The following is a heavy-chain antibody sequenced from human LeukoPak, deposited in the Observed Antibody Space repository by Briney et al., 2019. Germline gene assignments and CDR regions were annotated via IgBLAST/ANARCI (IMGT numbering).Heavy chain of an antibody. CDR2: INPNSGGT. Sequence: ASVKVSCKASGYTFTGYYMHWVRQAPGQGLEWMGWINPNSGGTNYAQKFQGRVTMTRDTSISTAYMELSRLRSDDTAVYYCARGPNYYGSGASEGIDYWGQGTLVTVSS. D-gene: IGHD3-10*01. CDR3: ARGPNYYGSGASEGIDY. CDR1: GYTFTGYY. J-gene: IGHJ4*02. V-gene: IGHV1-2*02.